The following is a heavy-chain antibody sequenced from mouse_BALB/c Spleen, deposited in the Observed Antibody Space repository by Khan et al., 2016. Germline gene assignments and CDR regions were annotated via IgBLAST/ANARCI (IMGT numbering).Heavy chain of an antibody. CDR1: GFNIKDTY. Sequence: AQLQQSGAELVKPGASVKLSCTASGFNIKDTYMHWVKQRPEQGLEWIGRIDPANGNTKYDPKFQGKATITADTSSNTAYLQLSSLTSEDTAVYYCSRGSYGNYVGYWGQGTLVTVSA. D-gene: IGHD2-1*01. CDR3: SRGSYGNYVGY. V-gene: IGHV14-3*02. J-gene: IGHJ3*01. CDR2: IDPANGNT.